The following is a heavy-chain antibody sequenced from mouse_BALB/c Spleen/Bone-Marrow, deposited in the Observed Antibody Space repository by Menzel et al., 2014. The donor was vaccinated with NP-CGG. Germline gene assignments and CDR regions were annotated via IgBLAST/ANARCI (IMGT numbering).Heavy chain of an antibody. CDR2: IDPSDSET. Sequence: QVQLQQSGAELVKPGAPVKLSCKASGYTFTSYWMNWVKQRPGRGLEWIGRIDPSDSETHYNQKFKDKATLTVDKSSSTAYIQLSSLTSEDSAVYYCARDGVITSYYAMDYWGQGTSVTGSS. J-gene: IGHJ4*01. V-gene: IGHV1-69*02. CDR3: ARDGVITSYYAMDY. D-gene: IGHD2-4*01. CDR1: GYTFTSYW.